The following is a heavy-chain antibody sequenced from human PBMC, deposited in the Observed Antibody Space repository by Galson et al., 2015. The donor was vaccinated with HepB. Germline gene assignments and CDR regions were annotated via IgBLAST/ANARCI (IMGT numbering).Heavy chain of an antibody. D-gene: IGHD6-13*01. CDR2: IYYSGST. V-gene: IGHV4-39*01. Sequence: SESLSLTCTVPGGSISSSSYFWGWLRQPPGKGLEWIGSIYYSGSTYYNPSLKSRVTISVDTSKNQFSLKLSSVTAADTAVYYCASEEQQLPNWFDPWGQGTLVTVSS. CDR1: GGSISSSSYF. J-gene: IGHJ5*02. CDR3: ASEEQQLPNWFDP.